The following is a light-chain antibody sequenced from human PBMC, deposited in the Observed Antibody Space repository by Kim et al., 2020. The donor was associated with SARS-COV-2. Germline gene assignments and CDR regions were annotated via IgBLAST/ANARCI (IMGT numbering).Light chain of an antibody. V-gene: IGLV6-57*03. CDR1: RGSISDNS. Sequence: GKTITISCTRRRGSISDNSVHWYQQRPGGVPTTVIYEDDQRPSGVPDRFSGSIDSSSNSASLTIAGLKTEDEADYYCQSYNRSIVVFGGGTKVTVL. CDR3: QSYNRSIVV. J-gene: IGLJ2*01. CDR2: EDD.